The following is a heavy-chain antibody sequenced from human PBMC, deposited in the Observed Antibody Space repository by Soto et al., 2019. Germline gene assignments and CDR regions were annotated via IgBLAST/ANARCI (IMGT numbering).Heavy chain of an antibody. V-gene: IGHV1-18*01. CDR1: GYTFTSYD. J-gene: IGHJ4*02. Sequence: ASVKVSCKASGYTFTSYDINWVRQATGQGLEWMGWISAYNGNTDYAQKLQGRVTMTTDTSTSTAYMELRSLRSDDTAVYYCARTYSPFDYWGQGTLVTVSS. CDR3: ARTYSPFDY. CDR2: ISAYNGNT. D-gene: IGHD6-13*01.